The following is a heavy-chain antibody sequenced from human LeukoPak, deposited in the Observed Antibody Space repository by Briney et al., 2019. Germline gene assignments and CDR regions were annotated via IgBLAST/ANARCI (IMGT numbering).Heavy chain of an antibody. CDR3: ARGPILRYFDWLSNPFDY. CDR2: MNPNSGNT. V-gene: IGHV1-8*02. J-gene: IGHJ4*02. Sequence: ASVKVSCKASGYTFTSYDINWVRQATGQGLEWMGWMNPNSGNTGYAQKFQGRVTMTRNTSISTAYMELRSLRSDDTAVYYCARGPILRYFDWLSNPFDYWGQGTLVTVSS. D-gene: IGHD3-9*01. CDR1: GYTFTSYD.